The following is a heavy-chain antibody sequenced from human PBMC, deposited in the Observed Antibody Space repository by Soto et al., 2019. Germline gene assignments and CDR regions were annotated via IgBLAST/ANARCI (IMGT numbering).Heavy chain of an antibody. CDR3: VRYSASGQRHFDN. CDR2: IYPGDATT. V-gene: IGHV5-51*01. J-gene: IGHJ4*01. Sequence: PGESLKISCKISGYRFSSFWIAWVRQKPGKGLEWMGIIYPGDATTIYSPSFQGRLTISVNTAYLQWSTLKPSDSAMYYCVRYSASGQRHFDNWGQGTLVTVSS. CDR1: GYRFSSFW. D-gene: IGHD6-13*01.